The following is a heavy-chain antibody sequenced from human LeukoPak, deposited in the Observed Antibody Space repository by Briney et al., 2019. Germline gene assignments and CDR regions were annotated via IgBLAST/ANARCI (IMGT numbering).Heavy chain of an antibody. D-gene: IGHD1-26*01. J-gene: IGHJ6*03. V-gene: IGHV1-69*05. CDR3: ARDRGPSGSYYYHYMDV. CDR2: IIPIFGTA. CDR1: GGTFSSYA. Sequence: SSVKVSCKASGGTFSSYAISWVRQAPGQGLEWMGRIIPIFGTANYAQKFQGRVTITTDESTSTAYMELSSLRSEDTAVYYCARDRGPSGSYYYHYMDVWGKGTTVTVSS.